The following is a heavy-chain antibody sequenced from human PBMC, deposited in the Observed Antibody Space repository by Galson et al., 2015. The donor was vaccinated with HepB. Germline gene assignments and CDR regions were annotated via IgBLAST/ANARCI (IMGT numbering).Heavy chain of an antibody. CDR3: ARGSLLLRWIDN. Sequence: SVKVSCKASGYLFTTYYVRWVRQAPGQGLEWMGIINPSGGATTYAQKFQDRVTLTHDTSATAVYMELRSLTSDDTAMYYCARGSLLLRWIDNWGQGTLVTVAS. V-gene: IGHV1-46*01. J-gene: IGHJ5*02. CDR1: GYLFTTYY. CDR2: INPSGGAT.